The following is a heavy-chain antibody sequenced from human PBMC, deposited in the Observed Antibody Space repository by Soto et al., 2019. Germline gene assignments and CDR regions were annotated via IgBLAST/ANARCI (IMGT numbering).Heavy chain of an antibody. CDR3: ARGSYDSYAGFFGMDV. Sequence: SVKVSCKTSGGSFMSQAISWVRQAPGQGPEWMGGIIPFSGTVTYTQRLQGRLTLTADEPTKTAYMELSSLRSEDTAVYYCARGSYDSYAGFFGMDVWGQGTKVTVSS. V-gene: IGHV1-69*13. D-gene: IGHD3-10*01. CDR1: GGSFMSQA. J-gene: IGHJ6*02. CDR2: IIPFSGTV.